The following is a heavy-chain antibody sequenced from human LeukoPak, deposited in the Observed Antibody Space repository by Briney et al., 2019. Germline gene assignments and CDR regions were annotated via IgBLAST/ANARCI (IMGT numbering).Heavy chain of an antibody. J-gene: IGHJ4*02. CDR2: ICYTGNT. V-gene: IGHV4-39*07. CDR1: GGSISSTKTC. CDR3: ARAAYSGSYHSDY. Sequence: SETLSLTCAVSGGSISSTKTCGDWIRQPPGKGMEWIGTICYTGNTYYKPSLKSRVTISVDSSKNQFSLKLSSVTAADTAVYYCARAAYSGSYHSDYWGQGTLVTVSS. D-gene: IGHD1-26*01.